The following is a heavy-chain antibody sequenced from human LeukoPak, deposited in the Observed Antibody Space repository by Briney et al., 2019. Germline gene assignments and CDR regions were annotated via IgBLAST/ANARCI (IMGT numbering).Heavy chain of an antibody. D-gene: IGHD4-11*01. CDR1: GFTVSSNY. J-gene: IGHJ6*03. Sequence: GGSLRLSCAASGFTVSSNYMSWVRQAPGKGLEWVSIIYSGGSTYYSDSAKDRFTISRDNSKKNLYLQKNNMRTDEATVFYYSRDRTGQQLISRKEYYYMDVWGEGTTVTISS. CDR2: IYSGGST. CDR3: SRDRTGQQLISRKEYYYMDV. V-gene: IGHV3-66*01.